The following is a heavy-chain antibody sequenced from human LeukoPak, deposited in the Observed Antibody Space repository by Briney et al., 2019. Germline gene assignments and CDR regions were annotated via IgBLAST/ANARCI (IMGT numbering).Heavy chain of an antibody. J-gene: IGHJ6*02. V-gene: IGHV3-53*01. CDR1: GFTVSSNY. CDR2: IYSGGST. CDR3: ARDGSYYGMDV. Sequence: GGSLRLSCAASGFTVSSNYMSWVRQAPGKGLGWVSVIYSGGSTYYADSVKGRFTISRDNSKNTLYLQMNSLRAEDTAVYYCARDGSYYGMDVWGQGTTVTVSS.